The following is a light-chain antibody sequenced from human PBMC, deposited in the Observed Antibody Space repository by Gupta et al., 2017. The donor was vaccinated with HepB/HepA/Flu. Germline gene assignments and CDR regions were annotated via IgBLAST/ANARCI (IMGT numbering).Light chain of an antibody. Sequence: EVKNRPSGISSRFSGSKSGNTASLTISGLQTEDEADYYCCSYTSTTPVVFGGGTKLTVL. V-gene: IGLV2-14*01. CDR3: CSYTSTTPVV. CDR2: EVK. J-gene: IGLJ2*01.